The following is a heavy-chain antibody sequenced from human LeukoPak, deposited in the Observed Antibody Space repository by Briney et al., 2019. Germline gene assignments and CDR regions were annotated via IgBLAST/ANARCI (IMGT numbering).Heavy chain of an antibody. CDR1: GFIFSNYW. Sequence: QPGGPLRLSCAASGFIFSNYWMYWVRQAPGKGLEWVANIKQDGSEKYYVDSVRGRFTISRDNAKNSLYLQMNSLRGEDTGIYYCASWSSVWGKGTTVTVSS. J-gene: IGHJ6*04. CDR3: ASWSSV. CDR2: IKQDGSEK. D-gene: IGHD2-8*02. V-gene: IGHV3-7*01.